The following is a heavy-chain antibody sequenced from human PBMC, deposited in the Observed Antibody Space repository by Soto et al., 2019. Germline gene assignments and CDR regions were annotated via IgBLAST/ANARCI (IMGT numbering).Heavy chain of an antibody. D-gene: IGHD3-9*01. V-gene: IGHV3-11*01. J-gene: IGHJ4*02. CDR3: ARLLTGSIKY. CDR1: GFTFSDYY. CDR2: ISSGGGTI. Sequence: LRLSCEASGFTFSDYYMTWIRQVPGKGLEWVSYISSGGGTIYYADSVKGRFTISRGNAKNSLYLQLTGLRAEDTAVYYCARLLTGSIKYWGQGTLVTVSS.